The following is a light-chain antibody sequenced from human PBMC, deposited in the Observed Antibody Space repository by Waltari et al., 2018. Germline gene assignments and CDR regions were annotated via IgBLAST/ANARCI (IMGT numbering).Light chain of an antibody. CDR3: CSYASGSTII. J-gene: IGLJ2*01. V-gene: IGLV2-23*01. CDR1: SNDVGSYNL. Sequence: QSALTQPASVSGSPGQSITISCTGTSNDVGSYNLVSWYQRHPGKAPELLIYEGSKRPSGVTSRFSGSKSGNTASLTISGLQAEDEADYFCCSYASGSTIIFGGGTKLTVL. CDR2: EGS.